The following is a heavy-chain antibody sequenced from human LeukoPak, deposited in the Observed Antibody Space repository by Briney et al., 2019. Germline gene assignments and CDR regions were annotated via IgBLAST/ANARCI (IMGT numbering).Heavy chain of an antibody. J-gene: IGHJ4*02. CDR1: GFPFSTYS. Sequence: GGSLRLSCAASGFPFSTYSMSWVRQAPGKGLEWVSAISGSGGSTYYADSVKGRFTISRDNSKNTLYLQMNSLRAEDTAVYYCAKARLVVVTAIFDYWGQGTLVTVSS. CDR2: ISGSGGST. CDR3: AKARLVVVTAIFDY. V-gene: IGHV3-23*01. D-gene: IGHD2-21*02.